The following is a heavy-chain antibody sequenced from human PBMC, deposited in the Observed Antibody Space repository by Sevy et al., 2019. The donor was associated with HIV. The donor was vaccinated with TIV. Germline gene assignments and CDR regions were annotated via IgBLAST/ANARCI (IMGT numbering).Heavy chain of an antibody. CDR3: ARVITGSYYYYGMDV. D-gene: IGHD2-15*01. J-gene: IGHJ6*02. CDR2: IKQDGSEK. CDR1: GFTFSSYW. Sequence: GGSLRLSCAASGFTFSSYWMSWVRQAPGKGLEWVANIKQDGSEKYYVDSVKVRFTISRDNAKNSLYLQMNSLRAEDTAVYYCARVITGSYYYYGMDVWGQGTTVTVSS. V-gene: IGHV3-7*01.